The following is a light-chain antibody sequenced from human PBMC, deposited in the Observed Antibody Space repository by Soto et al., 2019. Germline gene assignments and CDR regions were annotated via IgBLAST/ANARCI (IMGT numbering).Light chain of an antibody. CDR3: QQRYNWPT. Sequence: ETVLTQSPATLSLSPGERATNSCRASQSVSSYLAWYQQRPGQAPRLLIYDASNRATVIPARFSGSGSGTDFTLTISSLEPEDFAVYYCQQRYNWPTFGQGTKVDIK. CDR2: DAS. CDR1: QSVSSY. V-gene: IGKV3-11*01. J-gene: IGKJ1*01.